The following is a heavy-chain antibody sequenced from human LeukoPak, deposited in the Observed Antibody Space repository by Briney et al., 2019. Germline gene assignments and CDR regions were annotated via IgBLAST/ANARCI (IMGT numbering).Heavy chain of an antibody. V-gene: IGHV3-48*04. Sequence: GGSLRLSCAASGFTFSSYSMNWVRQAPGKGLEWVSYISSSSSTIDYADSVKGRFTISRDNAKNSLYLQMNSLRAEDTAVYYCAREGDDYYYYYMDVWGKGTTVTVSS. CDR3: AREGDDYYYYYMDV. D-gene: IGHD2-21*02. CDR2: ISSSSSTI. CDR1: GFTFSSYS. J-gene: IGHJ6*03.